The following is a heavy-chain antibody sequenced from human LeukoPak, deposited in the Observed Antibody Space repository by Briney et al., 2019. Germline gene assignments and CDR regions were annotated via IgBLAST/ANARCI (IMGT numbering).Heavy chain of an antibody. CDR1: GGSFSGYY. V-gene: IGHV4-34*01. Sequence: PSETLSLTCAVYGGSFSGYYWSWIRQPPGKGLEWIGEIKHSGSTNYNPSLKSRVTISVDTSKNQFSLKLSSVTAADTAVYYCARDLQGADPSSSQYYFDYWGQGTLVTVSS. D-gene: IGHD6-13*01. CDR2: IKHSGST. J-gene: IGHJ4*02. CDR3: ARDLQGADPSSSQYYFDY.